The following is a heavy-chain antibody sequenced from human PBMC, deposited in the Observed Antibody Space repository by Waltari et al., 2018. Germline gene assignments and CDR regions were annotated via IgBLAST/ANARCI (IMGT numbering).Heavy chain of an antibody. CDR1: GGSFSGYY. CDR3: ARGGLYYDSSEEFDY. D-gene: IGHD3-3*01. J-gene: IGHJ4*02. V-gene: IGHV4-34*01. Sequence: QVQLQQWGAGLLKPSETLSLTCAVYGGSFSGYYWSLIRQPPGKGLEWIGEINHSGSTNYNPSLKSRVTISVDTSKNQFSLKLSSVTAADTAVYYCARGGLYYDSSEEFDYWGQGTLVTVSS. CDR2: INHSGST.